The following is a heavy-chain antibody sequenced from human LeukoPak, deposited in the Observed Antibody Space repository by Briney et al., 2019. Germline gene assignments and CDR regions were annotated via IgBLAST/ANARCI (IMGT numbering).Heavy chain of an antibody. V-gene: IGHV4-4*07. D-gene: IGHD2-2*01. CDR1: GGSISSYY. CDR3: ARSSGYCSSTSCYGGAFDI. Sequence: PSETLSLTCTVSGGSISSYYWSWIRQPAGKGLEWIGRIYTSESTNYNPSLKSRVTMSVDTSKNQFSLKLSSVTAADTAVYYCARSSGYCSSTSCYGGAFDIWGQGTMVTVSS. CDR2: IYTSEST. J-gene: IGHJ3*02.